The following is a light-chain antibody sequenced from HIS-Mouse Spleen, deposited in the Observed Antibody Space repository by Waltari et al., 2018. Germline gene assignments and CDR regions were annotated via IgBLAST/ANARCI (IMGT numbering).Light chain of an antibody. V-gene: IGKV1-39*01. CDR3: QQSYSTPNT. J-gene: IGKJ2*01. Sequence: DIQMTQSPSSLSASVGDRVTITCRASQSISSYLNWYQQKPGKAPKLLIYAASSLQSGVPSRFNGSGSGTDFTLTISSLQPEDVATYYCQQSYSTPNTFGQGTKLEIK. CDR1: QSISSY. CDR2: AAS.